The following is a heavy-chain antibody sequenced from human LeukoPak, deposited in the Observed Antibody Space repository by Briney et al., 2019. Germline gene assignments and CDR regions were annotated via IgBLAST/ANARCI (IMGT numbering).Heavy chain of an antibody. Sequence: PSETLSLTCTVSGGSIGSYYWSWIRQPPGQGLEWIGYIYYSGSTNYNPSLKSRVTISVDTSKNQLSLKLSSVTAADTAVYYCARCGAYYDSSGYYYSYYYGMDVRGQGTTVTVSS. CDR1: GGSIGSYY. D-gene: IGHD3-22*01. CDR2: IYYSGST. CDR3: ARCGAYYDSSGYYYSYYYGMDV. J-gene: IGHJ6*02. V-gene: IGHV4-59*01.